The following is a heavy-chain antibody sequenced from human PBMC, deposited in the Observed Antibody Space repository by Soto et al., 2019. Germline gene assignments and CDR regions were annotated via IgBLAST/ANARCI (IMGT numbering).Heavy chain of an antibody. CDR1: GITLSHFW. Sequence: EVQLVESGGGSVQPGGSLRLSCPASGITLSHFWMHWVRQAPGKGLVWVARINNDGSGTSYADFAKGRFTISKDDAKTTLYLQMNSLRAEDTSLSYCTTAFEHWGRGTLVTVSS. CDR3: TTAFEH. J-gene: IGHJ4*02. V-gene: IGHV3-74*01. CDR2: INNDGSGT.